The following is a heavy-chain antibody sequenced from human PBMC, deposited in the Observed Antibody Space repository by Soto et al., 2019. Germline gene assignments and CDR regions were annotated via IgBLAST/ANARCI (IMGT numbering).Heavy chain of an antibody. J-gene: IGHJ2*01. CDR2: IYSSGNT. Sequence: EVQLVQSGGGLVQPGGSLRLSCAASGFTVSSSYMGWVRQAPGKGLEWVSSIYSSGNTYYADYVRGRFTISTDNSKDTPYVQMYRIRVGDTAMYYCARQGVYYWYFVLWGRGTLVTVS. CDR1: GFTVSSSY. CDR3: ARQGVYYWYFVL. D-gene: IGHD2-8*01. V-gene: IGHV3-66*04.